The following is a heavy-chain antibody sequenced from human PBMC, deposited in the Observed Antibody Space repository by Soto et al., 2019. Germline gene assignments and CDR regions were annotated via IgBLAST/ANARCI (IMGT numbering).Heavy chain of an antibody. CDR2: IKQDGSEK. J-gene: IGHJ4*02. V-gene: IGHV3-7*04. CDR3: ARARADYYDSSGYPLGY. D-gene: IGHD3-22*01. Sequence: EVQLVESGRGLVQPGGSLRLSCAASGFTFSSYWMSWVRQAPGKGLEWVANIKQDGSEKYYVDSVKGRFTISRDNAKNSLYLQMNSLRAEDTAVYYCARARADYYDSSGYPLGYWGQGTLVTVSS. CDR1: GFTFSSYW.